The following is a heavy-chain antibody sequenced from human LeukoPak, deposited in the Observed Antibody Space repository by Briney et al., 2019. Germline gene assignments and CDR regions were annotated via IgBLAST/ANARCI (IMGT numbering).Heavy chain of an antibody. CDR2: INPNSGGT. V-gene: IGHV1-2*04. CDR1: GYTFTGYY. CDR3: ARGRDARIKVAVADTPLTNFDY. Sequence: GASVKVSCKASGYTFTGYYMHWVRQAPGQGLEWMGWINPNSGGTNYAQKFQGWVTMTRDTSISTAYMELRSLRSDDTAVYYCARGRDARIKVAVADTPLTNFDYWGQGTLVTVSS. D-gene: IGHD6-19*01. J-gene: IGHJ4*02.